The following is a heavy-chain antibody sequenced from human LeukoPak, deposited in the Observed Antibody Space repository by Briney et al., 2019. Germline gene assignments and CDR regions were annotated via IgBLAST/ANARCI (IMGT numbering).Heavy chain of an antibody. D-gene: IGHD3-10*01. CDR2: IWNDGNTQ. V-gene: IGHV3-33*01. CDR3: ARDRGRGAFDI. Sequence: GGSLRLSCVASGFTLSSYGMHWVRQAPGKGLECVAIIWNDGNTQYNLDSVKGRFTISRDHSKNSLYLEMNSLRAEDTAVYYCARDRGRGAFDIWGQGTMVTVSS. CDR1: GFTLSSYG. J-gene: IGHJ3*02.